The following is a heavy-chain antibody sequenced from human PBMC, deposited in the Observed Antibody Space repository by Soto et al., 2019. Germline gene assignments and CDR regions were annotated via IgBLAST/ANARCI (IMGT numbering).Heavy chain of an antibody. D-gene: IGHD2-21*02. J-gene: IGHJ6*02. CDR3: ARSVVTATPTRYYYYGMDV. Sequence: ASVKVSCKASGYTFTSYGISWVRQAPGQGLEWMGWISAYNGNTNYAQKLQGRVTMTTDTSTSTAYMELRSLRSDDTAVYYCARSVVTATPTRYYYYGMDVWGQGTTVTVSS. V-gene: IGHV1-18*04. CDR1: GYTFTSYG. CDR2: ISAYNGNT.